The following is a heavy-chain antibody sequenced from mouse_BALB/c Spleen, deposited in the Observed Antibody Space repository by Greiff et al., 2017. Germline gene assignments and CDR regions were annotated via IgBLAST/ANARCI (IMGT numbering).Heavy chain of an antibody. J-gene: IGHJ1*01. D-gene: IGHD1-1*01. Sequence: VKLVESGPDLVAPSQSLSITCTVSGFSLTSYGVHWVRQPPGKGLEWLVVIWSDGSTTYNSALKSRLSISKDNSKSQVFLKMNSLQTDDTAMYYCARHADYYGSRDWYFDVWGAGTTVTVSS. CDR3: ARHADYYGSRDWYFDV. CDR1: GFSLTSYG. V-gene: IGHV2-6-2*01. CDR2: IWSDGST.